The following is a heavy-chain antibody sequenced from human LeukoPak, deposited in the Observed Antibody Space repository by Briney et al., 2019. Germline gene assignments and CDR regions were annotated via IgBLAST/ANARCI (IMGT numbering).Heavy chain of an antibody. D-gene: IGHD3-16*02. CDR1: GDSISSYY. J-gene: IGHJ1*01. CDR3: TRDSRYTSLAHFQH. Sequence: SETLSLTCTVSGDSISSYYYSWIRQPAGKGLEWIGRIHSSGSTSYNPSLKSRVTISVDTSKNQFSLKLTSVTAADTAVYYCTRDSRYTSLAHFQHWGQGTLVSVSS. CDR2: IHSSGST. V-gene: IGHV4-4*07.